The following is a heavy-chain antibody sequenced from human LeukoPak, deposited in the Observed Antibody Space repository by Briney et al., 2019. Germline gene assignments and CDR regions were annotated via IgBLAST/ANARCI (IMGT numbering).Heavy chain of an antibody. Sequence: ASVEVSCKASGYTLISYYMHWVRQAPGQGLEWMGIINPSGDSTSYAQKFQGRVTMTRDTSTTTVYMELSSLRSEDTAVYYCARGDDNGIFDYWGQGTLVTVSS. CDR3: ARGDDNGIFDY. D-gene: IGHD1-1*01. CDR2: INPSGDST. CDR1: GYTLISYY. V-gene: IGHV1-46*01. J-gene: IGHJ4*02.